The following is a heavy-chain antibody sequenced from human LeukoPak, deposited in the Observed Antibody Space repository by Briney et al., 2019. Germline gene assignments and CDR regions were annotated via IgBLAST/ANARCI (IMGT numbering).Heavy chain of an antibody. CDR3: ARRAGRGYLDY. CDR2: IYYNGST. D-gene: IGHD3-10*01. V-gene: IGHV4-30-4*01. CDR1: GGSISSGDYY. J-gene: IGHJ4*02. Sequence: PSQTLSLTCTVSGGSISSGDYYWSWIRQPPGKGLEWIGYIYYNGSTYYNPSLKSRVTISVDTSKNQFSLKLTSVTAADTAVYYCARRAGRGYLDYWGQGTLVTVSS.